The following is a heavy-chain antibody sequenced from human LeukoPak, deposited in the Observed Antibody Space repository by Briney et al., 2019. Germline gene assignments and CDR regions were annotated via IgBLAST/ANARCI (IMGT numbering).Heavy chain of an antibody. V-gene: IGHV1-69*13. J-gene: IGHJ4*02. Sequence: SVKVSCTASGGTFSSYAISWVRQAPGQGLEWMGGIIPIFGTANYAQKFQGRVTITADESTSTAYMELSSLRSEDTAVYYCARNDGGYSYGFDYWGQGTLVTVSS. CDR2: IIPIFGTA. CDR1: GGTFSSYA. D-gene: IGHD5-18*01. CDR3: ARNDGGYSYGFDY.